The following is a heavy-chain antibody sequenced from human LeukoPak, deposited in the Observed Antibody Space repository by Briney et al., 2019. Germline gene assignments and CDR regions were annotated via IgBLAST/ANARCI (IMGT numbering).Heavy chain of an antibody. CDR3: ARESVVTAIHDAFDI. D-gene: IGHD2-21*02. CDR1: GFTFSSYE. V-gene: IGHV3-48*03. Sequence: ETGGSLRLSCAASGFTFSSYEMNWVLQAPGKGLEWVSYISSSGSTIYYADSVKGRFTISRDNAKNSLYLQMNSLRAEDTAVYYCARESVVTAIHDAFDIWGQGTMVTVSS. CDR2: ISSSGSTI. J-gene: IGHJ3*02.